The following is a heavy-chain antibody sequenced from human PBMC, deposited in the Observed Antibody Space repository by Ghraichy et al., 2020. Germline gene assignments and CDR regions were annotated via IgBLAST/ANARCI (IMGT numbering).Heavy chain of an antibody. V-gene: IGHV4-30-4*01. CDR1: GGSISSGEYY. J-gene: IGHJ6*03. Sequence: SETLSLTCTVSGGSISSGEYYWSWIRQSPGKGLEWIGYIYFSGSTYYNPSLKSRITISLDTSKNQFSLKLGSVTAADTAVYYCAREGEGSSLYHYYMDVWGKGTTVTVSS. CDR2: IYFSGST. D-gene: IGHD6-6*01. CDR3: AREGEGSSLYHYYMDV.